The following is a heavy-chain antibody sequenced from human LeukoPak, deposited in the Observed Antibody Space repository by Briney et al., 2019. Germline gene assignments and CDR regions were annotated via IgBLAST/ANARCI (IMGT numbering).Heavy chain of an antibody. CDR1: GGSISSYY. CDR3: ARGGNPLFDY. CDR2: IYTSGTT. V-gene: IGHV4-4*09. J-gene: IGHJ4*02. Sequence: SETLSLTCTVAGGSISSYYWSWIRQPPGKGLEWIGYIYTSGTTNYNPSLKSRVTISVDTSKNQFSLKPTSVTAADTAVYYCARGGNPLFDYWGQGTLVTVSS. D-gene: IGHD4-23*01.